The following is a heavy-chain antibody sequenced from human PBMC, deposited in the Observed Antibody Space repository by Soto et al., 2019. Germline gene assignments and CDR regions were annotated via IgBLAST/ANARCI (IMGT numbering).Heavy chain of an antibody. CDR3: AQSVITIPFDP. Sequence: GVSLRLSFAASGFTFSRYAMSWFRQAPGKGLEWVSAISGSGGSTYYADSVKGRFTISRDNSKNTLYLQMNSLRAEDTAGYYCAQSVITIPFDPWGQGTLVTVSS. V-gene: IGHV3-23*01. CDR1: GFTFSRYA. CDR2: ISGSGGST. D-gene: IGHD3-22*01. J-gene: IGHJ5*02.